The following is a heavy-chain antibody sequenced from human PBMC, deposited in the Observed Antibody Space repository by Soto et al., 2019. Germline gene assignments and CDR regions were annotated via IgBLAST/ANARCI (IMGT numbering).Heavy chain of an antibody. CDR3: TRLPIWKFRFDP. D-gene: IGHD3-3*01. CDR1: GFTLSGSA. J-gene: IGHJ5*02. Sequence: PGGSLRLSCAASGFTLSGSAIHWVRQASGKGLEWVGRIKTKTDKYATAYAASVKGRFTISRNDLKNTAYLQMNSLKTEDTAVYYCTRLPIWKFRFDPWGQGTLVTVSS. V-gene: IGHV3-73*01. CDR2: IKTKTDKYAT.